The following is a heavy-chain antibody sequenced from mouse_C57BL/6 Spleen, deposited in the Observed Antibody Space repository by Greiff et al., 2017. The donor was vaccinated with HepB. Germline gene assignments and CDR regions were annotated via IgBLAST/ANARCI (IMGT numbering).Heavy chain of an antibody. J-gene: IGHJ3*01. V-gene: IGHV5-6*01. CDR1: GFTFSSYG. CDR2: ISSGGSYT. Sequence: EVKLVESGGDLVKPGGSLKLSCAASGFTFSSYGMSWVRQTPDKRLEWVATISSGGSYTYYPDSVKGRFTISRDNAKNTLYLQMSSLKSEDTAMYYCARLREGTSAYWGQGTLVTVSA. CDR3: ARLREGTSAY. D-gene: IGHD1-1*01.